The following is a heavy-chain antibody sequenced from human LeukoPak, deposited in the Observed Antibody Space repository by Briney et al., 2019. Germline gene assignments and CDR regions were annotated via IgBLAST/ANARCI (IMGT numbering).Heavy chain of an antibody. CDR2: ISYDGGNK. CDR1: GFTFSGYG. CDR3: AKDYYGSGSYQPRLFDY. D-gene: IGHD3-10*01. J-gene: IGHJ4*02. V-gene: IGHV3-30*18. Sequence: GGSLRLSCASSGFTFSGYGMHWGRQAPGKGLRWGAVISYDGGNKYYADSVKGRFTISRDNSKNTLYLQMNSLRAEDTAVYYCAKDYYGSGSYQPRLFDYWGQGTLVTVSS.